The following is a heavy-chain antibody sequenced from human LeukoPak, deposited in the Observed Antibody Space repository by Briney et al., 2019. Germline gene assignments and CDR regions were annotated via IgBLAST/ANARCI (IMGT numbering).Heavy chain of an antibody. CDR1: GYTFSNYA. CDR2: ISTYNGNT. CDR3: AREGIRIAAVGITDY. D-gene: IGHD6-13*01. Sequence: ASVKVSCKASGYTFSNYAINWVRQAPGQGPEWMGWISTYNGNTNYAQKLQDRVTMTTDTSTSTAYMELRSLRSDDTAMYYCAREGIRIAAVGITDYWSQGSLVTVSS. V-gene: IGHV1-18*01. J-gene: IGHJ1*01.